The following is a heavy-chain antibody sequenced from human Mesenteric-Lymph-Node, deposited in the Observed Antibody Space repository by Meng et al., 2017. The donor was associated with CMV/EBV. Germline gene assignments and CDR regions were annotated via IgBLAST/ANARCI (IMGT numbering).Heavy chain of an antibody. CDR1: GFTFSNYA. CDR2: ISGSGGST. Sequence: GESLKISCVVSGFTFSNYAMSWVRQAPGKGLEWVSAISGSGGSTHYADSVKGRFTISRDNSKKTLYLQMNSLRAEDTAIYYCAIMNRNGRPFDYWGQGTLVTVSS. V-gene: IGHV3-23*01. CDR3: AIMNRNGRPFDY. D-gene: IGHD1-14*01. J-gene: IGHJ4*02.